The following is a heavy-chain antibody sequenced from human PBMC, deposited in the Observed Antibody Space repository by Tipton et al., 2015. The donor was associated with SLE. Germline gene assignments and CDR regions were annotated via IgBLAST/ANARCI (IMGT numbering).Heavy chain of an antibody. CDR1: GGSFSGYY. D-gene: IGHD3-10*01. V-gene: IGHV4-34*01. Sequence: TLSLTCAVYGGSFSGYYWSWIRQPPGKGLEWIGEINHSGSTNYNPSLKSRVTISVDTSKNQFSLKLSSVTAADTAVYYCARGRDNGSGSPQGYRGQGTLVTVSS. CDR2: INHSGST. J-gene: IGHJ4*02. CDR3: ARGRDNGSGSPQGY.